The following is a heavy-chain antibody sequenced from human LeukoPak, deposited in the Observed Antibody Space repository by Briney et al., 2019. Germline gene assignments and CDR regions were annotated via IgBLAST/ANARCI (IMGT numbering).Heavy chain of an antibody. Sequence: GASVKVSCKASGYTFTSYDINWVRQATGQGLEWMGWMNPNSGNTGYAQKFQGRVTMTRNTSISTAYMELSSLRYEDTAVYYCARYYYDSSGYYRFFSYWGQGTLVTVSS. CDR2: MNPNSGNT. CDR1: GYTFTSYD. D-gene: IGHD3-22*01. CDR3: ARYYYDSSGYYRFFSY. V-gene: IGHV1-8*01. J-gene: IGHJ4*02.